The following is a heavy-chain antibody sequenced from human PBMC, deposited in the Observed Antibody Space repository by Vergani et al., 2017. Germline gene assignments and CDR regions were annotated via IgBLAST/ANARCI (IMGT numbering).Heavy chain of an antibody. CDR1: GASISSGSYY. J-gene: IGHJ1*01. V-gene: IGHV4-31*03. CDR2: IYNSGST. Sequence: QVQLQESGPGLVKPSQTLSLTCIVSGASISSGSYYWTWIRQHPGKGLEWIGNIYNSGSTYYNPSLKSRVTISVDTSKNQFSLKLSSVTAADTAVYYCTTDLGYYDSSGYYYVNWAEYFQHWGQGTLVTVSS. D-gene: IGHD3-22*01. CDR3: TTDLGYYDSSGYYYVNWAEYFQH.